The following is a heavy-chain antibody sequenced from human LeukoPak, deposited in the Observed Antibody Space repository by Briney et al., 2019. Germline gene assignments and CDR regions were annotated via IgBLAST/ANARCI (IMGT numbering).Heavy chain of an antibody. D-gene: IGHD3-22*01. J-gene: IGHJ4*02. CDR2: IHYSGST. CDR1: GGSISSGGYY. Sequence: SETLSLTCTVSGGSISSGGYYWSWIRQHPGKGLEWIGYIHYSGSTYYNPSLKSRVTIPVDTSKNQFSLKLSSVTAADTAVYYCAGVSSGYYYVDYWGQGTLVTVSS. V-gene: IGHV4-31*03. CDR3: AGVSSGYYYVDY.